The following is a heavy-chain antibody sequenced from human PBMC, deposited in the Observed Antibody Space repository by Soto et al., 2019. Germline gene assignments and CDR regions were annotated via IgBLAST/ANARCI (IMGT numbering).Heavy chain of an antibody. CDR2: INPSGGST. V-gene: IGHV1-46*01. D-gene: IGHD3-3*01. J-gene: IGHJ4*02. Sequence: ASVKVSCKSSGYTFTSYYMHWVRQAPGQGFEWMGIINPSGGSTSYAQKFQGRVTMTRDTSTSTVYMELSSLRSEDTAVYYCARPHYEFWSGYYRQPYFDYWGQGTLVTVSS. CDR3: ARPHYEFWSGYYRQPYFDY. CDR1: GYTFTSYY.